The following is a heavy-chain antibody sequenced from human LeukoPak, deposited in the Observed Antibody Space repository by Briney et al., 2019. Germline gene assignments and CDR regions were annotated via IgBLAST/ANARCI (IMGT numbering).Heavy chain of an antibody. Sequence: PSETLSLTCAVSGGSISSSNWWSWVRQPPGKGLEWIGEIYHSGSTYYNPSLKSRVTISVDTSKNQFSLKLSSVTAADTAVYYCASFSSPYSYGRLPHDAFDIWGQGTMVTVSS. CDR1: GGSISSSNW. V-gene: IGHV4-4*02. J-gene: IGHJ3*02. CDR3: ASFSSPYSYGRLPHDAFDI. CDR2: IYHSGST. D-gene: IGHD5-18*01.